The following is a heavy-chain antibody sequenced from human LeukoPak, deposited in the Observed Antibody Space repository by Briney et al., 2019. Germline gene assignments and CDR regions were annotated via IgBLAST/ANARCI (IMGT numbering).Heavy chain of an antibody. D-gene: IGHD5-12*01. V-gene: IGHV4-4*02. J-gene: IGHJ4*02. CDR1: GGSISTYY. Sequence: SETLSLTCSVSGGSISTYYWSWVRHPPPKGLEWIGEIYHSGCTNYNPSLKSRVTISVDKSKNQFYLKLSSVTAADTAVYFWARGSRGYATNWGQGTLVTVSS. CDR3: ARGSRGYATN. CDR2: IYHSGCT.